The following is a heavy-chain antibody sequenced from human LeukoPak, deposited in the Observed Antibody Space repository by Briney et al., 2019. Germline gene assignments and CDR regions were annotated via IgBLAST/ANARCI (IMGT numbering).Heavy chain of an antibody. CDR1: GGSISSYY. Sequence: SETLSLTCTVSGGSISSYYWSWIRQPPGKGLEWIGYIYYSGSTNYNPSLKSRVTISVDTSKNQFSLKLSSVTAADTAIYYCARHLHCSTTSCYAFDYWGQGTLGTVSS. CDR3: ARHLHCSTTSCYAFDY. V-gene: IGHV4-59*08. D-gene: IGHD2-2*01. CDR2: IYYSGST. J-gene: IGHJ4*02.